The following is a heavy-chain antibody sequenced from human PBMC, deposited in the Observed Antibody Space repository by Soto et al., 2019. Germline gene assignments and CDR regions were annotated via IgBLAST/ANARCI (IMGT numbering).Heavy chain of an antibody. D-gene: IGHD3-16*02. CDR2: ISSSGSTI. CDR1: GFTFSDYY. J-gene: IGHJ3*02. CDR3: ARDLVMITFGGLIGAFDI. V-gene: IGHV3-11*01. Sequence: GGSLRLSCAASGFTFSDYYMSWIRQAPGKGLEWVSYISSSGSTIYYADSVKGRFTISRDNAKNSLYLQMNSLRAEDTAVYYCARDLVMITFGGLIGAFDIWGQGTMVTVSS.